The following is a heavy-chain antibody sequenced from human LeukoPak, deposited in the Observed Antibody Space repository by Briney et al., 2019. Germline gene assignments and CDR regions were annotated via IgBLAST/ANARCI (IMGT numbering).Heavy chain of an antibody. J-gene: IGHJ3*02. CDR2: FDPEDGET. D-gene: IGHD1-26*01. Sequence: GASVKVSCKASGYTFTSYDINWVRQAPGKGLEWMGGFDPEDGETIYAQKFQGRVTMTEDTSTDTAYMELSSLRSEDTAVYYCAREALVGATKGGGAFDIWGQGTMVTVSS. CDR3: AREALVGATKGGGAFDI. V-gene: IGHV1-24*01. CDR1: GYTFTSYD.